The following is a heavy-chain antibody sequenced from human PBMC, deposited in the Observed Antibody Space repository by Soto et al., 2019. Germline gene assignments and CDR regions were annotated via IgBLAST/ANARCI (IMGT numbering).Heavy chain of an antibody. J-gene: IGHJ4*02. CDR3: ARLPHVMVREFYVDS. CDR2: IFYSGST. CDR1: GGSISSSSYY. V-gene: IGHV4-39*01. Sequence: PSETLSLTCTVSGGSISSSSYYWGWIRQPPGKGLEWIGSIFYSGSTYYNPSLKSRVTISVDTSKNQFSLKLSSVTAADTSVYYCARLPHVMVREFYVDSWGQGTLVTVSS. D-gene: IGHD3-10*01.